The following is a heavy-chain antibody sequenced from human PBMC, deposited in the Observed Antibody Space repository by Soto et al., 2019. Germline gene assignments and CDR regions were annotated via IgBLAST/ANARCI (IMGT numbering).Heavy chain of an antibody. V-gene: IGHV5-51*01. CDR2: IYPGDSET. D-gene: IGHD4-17*01. J-gene: IGHJ4*02. CDR3: ARHSEDTVTPDF. Sequence: HGESLKISCKGSGYSFTSYWIGWVRQMPGKGLEWMGIIYPGDSETRYRPSFQGQVTISADKSISTAYLQWSSLEASDTAMYYCARHSEDTVTPDFWGQGTLVTVSS. CDR1: GYSFTSYW.